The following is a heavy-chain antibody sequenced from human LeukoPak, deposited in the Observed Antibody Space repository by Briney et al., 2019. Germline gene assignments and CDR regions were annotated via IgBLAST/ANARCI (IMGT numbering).Heavy chain of an antibody. CDR1: GGTLSSHG. D-gene: IGHD3-3*01. J-gene: IGHJ4*02. Sequence: GASVKVSCKASGGTLSSHGIGWVRQAPGQGLEWVGGIIPIFGTANYAQKFQGRVTITADESTSTAYMELTSLRSEDTAVYYCARDSEDNTIFGVVIMSYWGQGTLVTVSS. V-gene: IGHV1-69*13. CDR2: IIPIFGTA. CDR3: ARDSEDNTIFGVVIMSY.